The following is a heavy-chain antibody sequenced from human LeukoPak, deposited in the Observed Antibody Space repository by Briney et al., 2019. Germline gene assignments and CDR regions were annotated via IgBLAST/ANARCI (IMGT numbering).Heavy chain of an antibody. V-gene: IGHV3-7*05. CDR1: GFTFSNYW. J-gene: IGHJ4*02. CDR2: IRQDGSEK. CDR3: ARDYVWGSDRYTDY. D-gene: IGHD3-16*02. Sequence: GGSLRLSCAASGFTFSNYWMTWVRQAPGRGLEWVANIRQDGSEKYYVDSVKGRFTVSRDNAKNSLYLQMNSLRAEDTAVYYCARDYVWGSDRYTDYWGQGTLVTVSS.